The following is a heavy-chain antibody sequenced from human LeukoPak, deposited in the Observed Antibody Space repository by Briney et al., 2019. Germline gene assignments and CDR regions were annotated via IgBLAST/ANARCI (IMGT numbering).Heavy chain of an antibody. CDR1: GFIFRNHG. J-gene: IGHJ4*02. Sequence: PGGSLRLSCAASGFIFRNHGMHWVRQAPGKGLEWVTFIWYDGSEKYYADSVRGRFTISRDSSKNTVNLQMNSLRTEDTALYYCAEDLSSGWSFDSWGQGTLVTVSS. CDR2: IWYDGSEK. V-gene: IGHV3-30*02. D-gene: IGHD6-19*01. CDR3: AEDLSSGWSFDS.